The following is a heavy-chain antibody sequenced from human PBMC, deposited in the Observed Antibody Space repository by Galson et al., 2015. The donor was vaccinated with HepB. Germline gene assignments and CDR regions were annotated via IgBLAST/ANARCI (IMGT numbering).Heavy chain of an antibody. Sequence: SVKVSCKASGYTFTSYAMHWVRQAPGQRLEWMGWINAGNGNTKYSQKFQGRVTITRDTSASTAYMELSSLRSEDTAVYYCARESMYYYGSGSYSPFDYWGQGTLVTVSS. V-gene: IGHV1-3*01. D-gene: IGHD3-10*01. CDR2: INAGNGNT. CDR1: GYTFTSYA. CDR3: ARESMYYYGSGSYSPFDY. J-gene: IGHJ4*02.